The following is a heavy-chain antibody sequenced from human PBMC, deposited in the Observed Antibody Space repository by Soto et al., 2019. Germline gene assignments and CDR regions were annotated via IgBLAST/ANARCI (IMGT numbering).Heavy chain of an antibody. D-gene: IGHD3-22*01. CDR2: ITSGGDT. V-gene: IGHV3-23*01. CDR3: AKSQSSGAFRFFFDY. CDR1: GFTFSGYA. Sequence: GGSLSLSCATSGFTFSGYAMTWVRQAPGKGLNWVSAITSGGDTFFADSVKGRFNISRDHSKNTFYLQMNSLTAEDTAVYYCAKSQSSGAFRFFFDYWGQGTLVTVSS. J-gene: IGHJ4*02.